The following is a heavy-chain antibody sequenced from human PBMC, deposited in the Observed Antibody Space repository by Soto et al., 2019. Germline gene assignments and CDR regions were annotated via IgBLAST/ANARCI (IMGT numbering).Heavy chain of an antibody. CDR2: IIATFPTA. CDR3: ARDKDSGSNGYSPH. CDR1: GDTFSLDL. V-gene: IGHV1-69*06. D-gene: IGHD5-18*01. Sequence: SLKVSCKGSGDTFSLDLINWVRQAPGQGLEWLGNIIATFPTANYAQQFQGRLTITADKLTSTSHMELRGLRSEDTAVYFCARDKDSGSNGYSPHWGQGTLVTV. J-gene: IGHJ4*02.